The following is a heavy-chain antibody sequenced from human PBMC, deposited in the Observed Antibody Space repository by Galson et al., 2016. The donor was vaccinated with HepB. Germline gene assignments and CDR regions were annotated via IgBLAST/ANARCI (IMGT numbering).Heavy chain of an antibody. D-gene: IGHD3-22*01. CDR1: GGTFSTDG. V-gene: IGHV1-69*13. Sequence: SVKVSCKASGGTFSTDGISWLRQAPGQGLEWMGGVIPKLGTSVHAQRFRGRVMITAGDSATTTFMQLSSLRTEDTAVYYCARGPYYQDRSGYPNYWYFDLWGRGTLVTVSS. CDR2: VIPKLGTS. J-gene: IGHJ2*01. CDR3: ARGPYYQDRSGYPNYWYFDL.